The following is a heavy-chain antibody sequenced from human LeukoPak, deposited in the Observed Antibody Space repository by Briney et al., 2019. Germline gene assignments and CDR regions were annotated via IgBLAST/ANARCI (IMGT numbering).Heavy chain of an antibody. V-gene: IGHV1-69*13. J-gene: IGHJ4*02. CDR3: ARDSGRGVAGNLDY. CDR1: GGTFSRYA. D-gene: IGHD6-19*01. CDR2: IIPIFGTA. Sequence: SVKVSCKAPGGTFSRYAISWVRQAPGQGLEWMGGIIPIFGTANYAQKFQGRVTITADESTSTAYMELSSLRSEDTAVYYCARDSGRGVAGNLDYWGQGTLVTVSS.